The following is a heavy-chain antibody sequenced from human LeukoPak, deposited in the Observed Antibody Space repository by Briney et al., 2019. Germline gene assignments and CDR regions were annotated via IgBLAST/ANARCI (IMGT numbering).Heavy chain of an antibody. CDR3: AREGYGYYYDSSGYKKTGGLDY. CDR2: INPSGGST. V-gene: IGHV1-46*03. J-gene: IGHJ4*02. CDR1: GYTFTSYY. Sequence: GASVKVSCKASGYTFTSYYMHWVRQAPGQGLEWMGIINPSGGSTSYAQKFQGRVTMTRDTSTSTVYMELSSLRSEDTAVYYCAREGYGYYYDSSGYKKTGGLDYWGQGTLVTVSS. D-gene: IGHD3-22*01.